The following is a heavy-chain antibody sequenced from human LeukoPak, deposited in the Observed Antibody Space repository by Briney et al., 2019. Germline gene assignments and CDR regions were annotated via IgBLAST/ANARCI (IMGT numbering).Heavy chain of an antibody. CDR3: ARDVDGYNLNDDY. CDR2: INSDGSST. V-gene: IGHV3-74*01. J-gene: IGHJ4*02. CDR1: GFTFSSYW. Sequence: GRSLRLSCAASGFTFSSYWMHWVRQAPGKGLVWVSRINSDGSSTSYADSVKGRFTISRDNAKNTLYLQMNSLRAEDTAVYYCARDVDGYNLNDDYWGQGTLVTVSS. D-gene: IGHD5-24*01.